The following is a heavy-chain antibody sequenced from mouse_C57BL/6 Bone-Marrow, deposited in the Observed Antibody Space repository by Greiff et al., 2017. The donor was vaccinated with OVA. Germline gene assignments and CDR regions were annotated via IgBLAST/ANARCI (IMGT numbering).Heavy chain of an antibody. CDR1: GYTFTSYW. CDR3: ARRDYGNSLYYFDY. CDR2: IYPSDSET. J-gene: IGHJ2*01. D-gene: IGHD2-1*01. Sequence: QVQLQQPGAELVRPGSSVKLSCKASGYTFTSYWMDWVKQRPGQGLEWIGNIYPSDSETHYNQKFKDKATLTVDKSSSTAYMQLSSLTSEDSAVYYCARRDYGNSLYYFDYWGQGTTLTVSS. V-gene: IGHV1-61*01.